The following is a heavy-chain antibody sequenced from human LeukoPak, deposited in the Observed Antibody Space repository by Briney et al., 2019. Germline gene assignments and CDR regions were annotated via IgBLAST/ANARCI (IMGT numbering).Heavy chain of an antibody. CDR2: ISSSSSYI. Sequence: GGSLRLSCAVSGFTFSSYSMNWVRQAPGRGLEWVSSISSSSSYIYYADSVKGRLTISRDNAKNSLFLQMNSLRAEDTAVYYCAREGQGDTSDYWGQGTLVTVSS. V-gene: IGHV3-21*01. D-gene: IGHD2-21*02. CDR1: GFTFSSYS. J-gene: IGHJ4*02. CDR3: AREGQGDTSDY.